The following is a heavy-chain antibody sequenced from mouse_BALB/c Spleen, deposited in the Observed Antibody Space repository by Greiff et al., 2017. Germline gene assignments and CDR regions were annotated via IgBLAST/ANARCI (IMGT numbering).Heavy chain of an antibody. J-gene: IGHJ4*01. CDR3: ARGGYYGYGYAMDY. CDR1: GYSITSDYA. D-gene: IGHD1-2*01. CDR2: ISYSGST. V-gene: IGHV3-2*02. Sequence: EVKLMESGPGLVKPSQSLSLTCTVTGYSITSDYAWNWIRQFPGNKLEWMGYISYSGSTSYNPSLKSRISITRDTSKNQFFLQLNSVTTEDTATYYCARGGYYGYGYAMDYWGQGTSVTVSS.